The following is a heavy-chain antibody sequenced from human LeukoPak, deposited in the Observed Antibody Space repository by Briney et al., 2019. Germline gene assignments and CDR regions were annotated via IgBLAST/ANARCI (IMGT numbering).Heavy chain of an antibody. CDR3: ARGVGDCSSTSCYHNWFDP. CDR2: IYSGGST. D-gene: IGHD2-2*01. V-gene: IGHV3-66*01. CDR1: GFTVSSNY. Sequence: GGSLRLSCAASGFTVSSNYMSWVCQAPGKGLEWVSVIYSGGSTYYADSVKGRFTISRDNSKNTLYLQMNSLRAEDTAVYYCARGVGDCSSTSCYHNWFDPWGQGTLVTVSS. J-gene: IGHJ5*02.